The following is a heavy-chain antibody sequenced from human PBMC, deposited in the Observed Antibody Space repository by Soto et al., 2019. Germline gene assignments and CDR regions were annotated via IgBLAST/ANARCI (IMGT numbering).Heavy chain of an antibody. J-gene: IGHJ4*02. CDR2: INHSGST. CDR3: ARVRRVRTGFFDY. V-gene: IGHV4-34*01. CDR1: GGSFSGYY. Sequence: SETLSLTCAVYGGSFSGYYWSWIRQPPGKGLEWIGEINHSGSTNYNPSLKSRVTISVDTSKNQFSLKLSSVTAADTAVYYCARVRRVRTGFFDYWGQGTLVTVSS.